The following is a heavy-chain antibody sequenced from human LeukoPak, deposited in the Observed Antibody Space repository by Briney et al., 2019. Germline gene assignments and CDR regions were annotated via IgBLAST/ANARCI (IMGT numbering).Heavy chain of an antibody. D-gene: IGHD3-16*01. J-gene: IGHJ4*02. CDR1: GGSFSTYY. V-gene: IGHV4-59*01. CDR3: ARAVISFGAAVAKGFDC. CDR2: IYYSGST. Sequence: SGTLSLTCTVSGGSFSTYYWSWIRQPPGKGLEWIGYIYYSGSTDYNPSLKSRVTKSLDTSKNQFSLKLSSVTAADTAVYYCARAVISFGAAVAKGFDCWGQGTLVTVSS.